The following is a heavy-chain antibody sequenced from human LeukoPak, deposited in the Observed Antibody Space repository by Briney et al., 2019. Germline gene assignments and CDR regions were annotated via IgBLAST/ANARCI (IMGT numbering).Heavy chain of an antibody. CDR3: AKDRRELLQTYYFDY. Sequence: PGGSLRLSCAASGFTFSSYAMSWVRQAPGKGLEWVSAISGSGGSTYYADSVKGRFTISRDNSKNTLYLQMNSLRAEDTAVYYCAKDRRELLQTYYFDYWGQGTLVTVSS. J-gene: IGHJ4*02. D-gene: IGHD1-26*01. CDR1: GFTFSSYA. CDR2: ISGSGGST. V-gene: IGHV3-23*01.